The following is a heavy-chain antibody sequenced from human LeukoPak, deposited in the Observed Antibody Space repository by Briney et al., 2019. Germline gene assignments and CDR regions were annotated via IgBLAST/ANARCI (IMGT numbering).Heavy chain of an antibody. CDR3: ARHAEQAVAGSPVDC. CDR2: IYTSGST. CDR1: GGSISSGSYY. Sequence: SETLSLTCTVSGGSISSGSYYWSWLRQPAGKGLEWIGRIYTSGSTNYNPSLKCRVTISVDTSKNQFSLKLSSVTAADTAVYYCARHAEQAVAGSPVDCWGQGTLVTVSS. D-gene: IGHD6-19*01. J-gene: IGHJ4*02. V-gene: IGHV4-61*02.